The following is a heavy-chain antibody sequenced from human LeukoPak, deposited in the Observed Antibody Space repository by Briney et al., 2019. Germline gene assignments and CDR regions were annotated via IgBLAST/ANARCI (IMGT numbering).Heavy chain of an antibody. J-gene: IGHJ4*02. CDR2: ISGSGGST. CDR1: GFTLSPYA. Sequence: GGSLRLFCAPSGFTLSPYAMSWVRQAPGRGREWVSAISGSGGSTYYAHSVKGRFTISRDNSKKTLYLQMNSLRAEDTAVYYCANAGVYYDSSGYYFWGQGTLVTVSS. D-gene: IGHD3-22*01. CDR3: ANAGVYYDSSGYYF. V-gene: IGHV3-23*01.